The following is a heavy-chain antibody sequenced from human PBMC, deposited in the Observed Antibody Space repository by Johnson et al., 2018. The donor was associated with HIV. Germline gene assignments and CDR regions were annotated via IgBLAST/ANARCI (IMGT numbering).Heavy chain of an antibody. Sequence: EVQLVESGGGLVKSGGSLRLSCAASGFTFSSYAMSWVRQGPGKGLEWVANIKQDGSEKYYVDSVKGRFTISRDNAKNSLYLQVNNLRAEDTAVYYCARELLHWGDRAFDFWGQGTMVTVSS. CDR3: ARELLHWGDRAFDF. CDR2: IKQDGSEK. CDR1: GFTFSSYA. J-gene: IGHJ3*01. V-gene: IGHV3-7*03. D-gene: IGHD3-16*01.